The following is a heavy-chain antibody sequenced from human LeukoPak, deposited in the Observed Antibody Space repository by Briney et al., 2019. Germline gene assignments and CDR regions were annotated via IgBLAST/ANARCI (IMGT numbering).Heavy chain of an antibody. CDR3: ARNTRVVRGVIMYFDY. J-gene: IGHJ4*02. CDR1: GFTFSSYS. D-gene: IGHD3-10*01. CDR2: ISSSSSYI. V-gene: IGHV3-21*01. Sequence: PGGSLRLSCAASGFTFSSYSMNWVRQAPGKGQEWASSISSSSSYIYYADSVKGRFTISRDNAKNSLYLQMNSLRAEDTAVYYCARNTRVVRGVIMYFDYWGQGTLVTVSS.